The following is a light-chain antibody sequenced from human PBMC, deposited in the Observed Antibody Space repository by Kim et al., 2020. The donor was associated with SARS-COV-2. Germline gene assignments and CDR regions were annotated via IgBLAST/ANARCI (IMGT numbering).Light chain of an antibody. V-gene: IGLV2-8*01. CDR2: EVN. J-gene: IGLJ2*01. CDR1: SSDVGGYNY. Sequence: QSALTQPPSASGSPGQSVTIACTGTSSDVGGYNYVAWYQQHPGKAPKLMIYEVNKRPSGVPDRFSGSKSGNTASLIVSGLQAEDEADYYCSSYAGSNNLVFCGGTQLTVL. CDR3: SSYAGSNNLV.